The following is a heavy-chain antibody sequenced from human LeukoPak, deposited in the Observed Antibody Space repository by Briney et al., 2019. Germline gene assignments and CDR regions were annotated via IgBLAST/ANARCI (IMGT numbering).Heavy chain of an antibody. V-gene: IGHV3-21*01. Sequence: PGGSLRLSCAASGFTFSSHSMNWVRQAPGKGLEWVSSISSSSSYIYYADSVKGRFTISRDNAKNSLYLQMNSLRAEDTAVYYCARDSSGWYWASGYYYYYYMDVWGKGTTVTVSS. CDR2: ISSSSSYI. CDR1: GFTFSSHS. D-gene: IGHD6-19*01. J-gene: IGHJ6*03. CDR3: ARDSSGWYWASGYYYYYYMDV.